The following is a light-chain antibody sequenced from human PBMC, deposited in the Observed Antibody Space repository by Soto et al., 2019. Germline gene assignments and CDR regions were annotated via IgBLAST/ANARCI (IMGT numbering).Light chain of an antibody. Sequence: QSALTQPASVSGSPGQSITISCTGTSSDVGAYDFVSLYQQHPDKAHKLMIYEVSNRPSGVSNRFSSSKSVNTATLTISWLQAEDEADYYCSAYTSSSTRVFGTGTKVTFL. CDR3: SAYTSSSTRV. J-gene: IGLJ1*01. CDR2: EVS. V-gene: IGLV2-14*03. CDR1: SSDVGAYDF.